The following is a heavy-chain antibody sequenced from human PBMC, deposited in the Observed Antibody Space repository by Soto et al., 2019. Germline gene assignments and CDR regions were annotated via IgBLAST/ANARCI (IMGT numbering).Heavy chain of an antibody. CDR1: GYTFTGYY. J-gene: IGHJ4*02. Sequence: ASVKVSCKASGYTFTGYYMHWVRQAPGQGLEWMGWINPNSGGTNYAQKFQGWVTMTRDTSISTAYMELSRLRSDDTAVYYCARAVARSSWYGLRYWGQGTLVTVSS. V-gene: IGHV1-2*04. D-gene: IGHD6-13*01. CDR3: ARAVARSSWYGLRY. CDR2: INPNSGGT.